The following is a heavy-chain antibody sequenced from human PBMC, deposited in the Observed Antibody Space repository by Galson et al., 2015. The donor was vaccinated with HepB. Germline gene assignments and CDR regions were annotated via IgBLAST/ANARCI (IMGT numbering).Heavy chain of an antibody. Sequence: SVKVSCKASGYAFTSYYMHWVRQAPGQGLEWMGIITPNSGSTNYAQKLQGRVTMTRDTSTSTVYMELSSLRSEDTAVYYCARGRGYCSGGSCLDYFDYWGQGTLVTVSS. J-gene: IGHJ4*02. V-gene: IGHV1-46*04. D-gene: IGHD2-15*01. CDR2: ITPNSGST. CDR3: ARGRGYCSGGSCLDYFDY. CDR1: GYAFTSYY.